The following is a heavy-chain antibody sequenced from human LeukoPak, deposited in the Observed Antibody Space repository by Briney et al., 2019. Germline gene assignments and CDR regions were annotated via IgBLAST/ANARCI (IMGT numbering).Heavy chain of an antibody. V-gene: IGHV3-33*01. J-gene: IGHJ4*02. CDR3: ARLPAIRLPADY. D-gene: IGHD2-21*02. CDR1: GFTFSSYG. Sequence: GGSLRLSCAASGFTFSSYGMHWVRQAPGKGLEWVAVIWYDGSNKYYADSVKGRFTISRDNAKNSLYLQMNSLRAEDTAVYYCARLPAIRLPADYWGQGTLVTVSS. CDR2: IWYDGSNK.